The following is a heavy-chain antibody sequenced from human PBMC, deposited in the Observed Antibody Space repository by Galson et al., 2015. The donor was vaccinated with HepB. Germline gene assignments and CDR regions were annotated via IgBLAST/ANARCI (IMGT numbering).Heavy chain of an antibody. CDR3: AKDIPHSNGWVVPTMEDY. V-gene: IGHV3-23*01. J-gene: IGHJ4*02. CDR2: INGGGDVT. CDR1: GFTFSNYA. D-gene: IGHD6-19*01. Sequence: SLRLSCAASGFTFSNYAMSWVRQAPGRGLECVSLINGGGDVTYYTDSVRGRFTIFRDNPKNTLYLQMNSLRGEDTAIYYCAKDIPHSNGWVVPTMEDYWGQGTLVTVSS.